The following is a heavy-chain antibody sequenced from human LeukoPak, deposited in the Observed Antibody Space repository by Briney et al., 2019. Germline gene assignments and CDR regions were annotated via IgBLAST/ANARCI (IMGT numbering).Heavy chain of an antibody. V-gene: IGHV3-7*01. D-gene: IGHD2-2*01. CDR1: GFTSSSYW. J-gene: IGHJ5*02. CDR2: IKQDGSEK. Sequence: GGSLRLSCAASGFTSSSYWMSWVRQAPGKGLEWVANIKQDGSEKYYVDSVKGRFTISRDNAKNSLYLQMNSLRAEDTAVYYCAREPIVVVPAAMRENWFDPWGQGTLVTVSS. CDR3: AREPIVVVPAAMRENWFDP.